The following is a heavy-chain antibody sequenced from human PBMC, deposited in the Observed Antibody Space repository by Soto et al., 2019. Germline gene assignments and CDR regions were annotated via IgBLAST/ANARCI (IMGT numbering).Heavy chain of an antibody. Sequence: GESLKISCKGSGYSFTSYWIGWVRQMPGKGLEWMGIIYPGDSDTRYSPSFQGQVTISADKSISTAYLQWSSLKASDTAMYYCAVGYCSGGSCYTDAFDIWGQGTMVTVSS. J-gene: IGHJ3*02. CDR3: AVGYCSGGSCYTDAFDI. CDR1: GYSFTSYW. CDR2: IYPGDSDT. V-gene: IGHV5-51*01. D-gene: IGHD2-15*01.